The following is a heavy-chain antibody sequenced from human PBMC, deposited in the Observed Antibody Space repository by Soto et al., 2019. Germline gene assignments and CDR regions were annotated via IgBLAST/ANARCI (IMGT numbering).Heavy chain of an antibody. D-gene: IGHD1-1*01. CDR3: ARDGTTGTTQTLDY. V-gene: IGHV3-33*01. CDR2: IWYDGSNK. J-gene: IGHJ4*02. Sequence: GSLRLSCAASGFTFSSYGMHWVRQAPGKGLEWVAVIWYDGSNKYYADSVKGRFTISRDNSKNTLYLQMNSLRAEDTAVYYCARDGTTGTTQTLDYWGQGTLVTSPQ. CDR1: GFTFSSYG.